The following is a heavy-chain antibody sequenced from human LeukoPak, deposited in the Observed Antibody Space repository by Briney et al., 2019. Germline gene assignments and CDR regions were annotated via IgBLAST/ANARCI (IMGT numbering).Heavy chain of an antibody. Sequence: ASVKVSCKASGYTFTSYYMHWVRQAPGQGLEWMGWMNPNSGNTGYAQKFQGRVTMTRNTSISTAYMELSSLRSEDTAVYYCARGKAVAGKPFDPWGQGTLVTVSS. D-gene: IGHD6-19*01. V-gene: IGHV1-8*02. CDR3: ARGKAVAGKPFDP. CDR2: MNPNSGNT. J-gene: IGHJ5*02. CDR1: GYTFTSYY.